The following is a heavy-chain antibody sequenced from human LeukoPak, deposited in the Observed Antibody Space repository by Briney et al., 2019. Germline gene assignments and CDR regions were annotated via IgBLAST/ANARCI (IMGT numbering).Heavy chain of an antibody. CDR3: ARVGRTAGARYYYYYYGMDV. CDR1: GYTFTSYG. V-gene: IGHV1-18*01. J-gene: IGHJ6*02. D-gene: IGHD6-13*01. Sequence: GASVKVSCKASGYTFTSYGISWVRQAPGQGLEWMGWISAYNGNTNYAQKLQGRVTMTTDTSTSTAYMELRSLRSDDTAVYYCARVGRTAGARYYYYYYGMDVWGQGTTVTVSS. CDR2: ISAYNGNT.